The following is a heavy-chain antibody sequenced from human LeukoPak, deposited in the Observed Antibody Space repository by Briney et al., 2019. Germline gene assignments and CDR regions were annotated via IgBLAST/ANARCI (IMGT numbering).Heavy chain of an antibody. CDR3: ARGRYTGFDI. Sequence: SQTLSLTCALSGDSLFTSSVAWNWIRQSPSRGLEWLGRTYYTSRWSNEYAVSLKSRITVNADTSKNQFSLQLNSVTPEDTALYSCARGRYTGFDIWGQGTTVTVSS. J-gene: IGHJ3*02. CDR1: GDSLFTSSVA. V-gene: IGHV6-1*01. CDR2: TYYTSRWSN. D-gene: IGHD1-26*01.